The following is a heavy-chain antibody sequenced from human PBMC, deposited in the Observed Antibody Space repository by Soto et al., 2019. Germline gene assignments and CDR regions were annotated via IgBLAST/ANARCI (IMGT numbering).Heavy chain of an antibody. Sequence: PSETLSLTCAVSGGSISSGGYSWSWIRQPPGKGLEWIGYIYHSGSTYYNPSLKSRVTISVDRSKNQFSLKLSSVTAADTAVYYCARERGYGFFDYWGQGTLVTVSS. V-gene: IGHV4-30-2*01. D-gene: IGHD4-17*01. CDR1: GGSISSGGYS. J-gene: IGHJ4*02. CDR2: IYHSGST. CDR3: ARERGYGFFDY.